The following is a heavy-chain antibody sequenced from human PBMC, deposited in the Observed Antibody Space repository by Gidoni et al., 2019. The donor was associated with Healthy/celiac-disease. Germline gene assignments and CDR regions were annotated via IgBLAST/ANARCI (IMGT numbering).Heavy chain of an antibody. V-gene: IGHV4-61*02. Sequence: HVQLQESGPGLVKPSQTLSLPCTVSGGSIRSGSYYWSWIRQPAGKGLEWIGRIYTSGSTNYNPSLKSRVTISVDTSKNQFSLKLSSVTAADTAVYYCARDQVYYDSSAYYYGMDVWGQGTTVTVSS. D-gene: IGHD3-22*01. CDR1: GGSIRSGSYY. CDR2: IYTSGST. J-gene: IGHJ6*02. CDR3: ARDQVYYDSSAYYYGMDV.